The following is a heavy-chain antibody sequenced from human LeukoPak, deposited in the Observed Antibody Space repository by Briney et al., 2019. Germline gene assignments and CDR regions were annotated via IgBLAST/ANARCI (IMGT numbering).Heavy chain of an antibody. Sequence: PGGSLRLSCAASGFTFSSYSMNWVRQAPGKGLEWVSSISSSSSYIYYADSVKGRFTISRDNAKNSLYLQMNSLRAEDTAVYYCARAFRARVTAMADYWGQGTLVTVSS. V-gene: IGHV3-21*01. CDR1: GFTFSSYS. CDR3: ARAFRARVTAMADY. J-gene: IGHJ4*02. CDR2: ISSSSSYI. D-gene: IGHD5-18*01.